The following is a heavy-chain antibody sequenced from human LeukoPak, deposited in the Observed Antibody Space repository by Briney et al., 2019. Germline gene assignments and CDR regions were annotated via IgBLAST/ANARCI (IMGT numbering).Heavy chain of an antibody. CDR3: ATASYCGGDCYSFYYYYMDV. CDR2: IIPIFGTA. Sequence: SVKVSCKASGGTFSSYAISWVRQAPGRGLEWMGGIIPIFGTANYAQKFQGRVTITTDESTSTAYMELSSLRSEDTAVYYCATASYCGGDCYSFYYYYMDVWGKGTTVTVSS. J-gene: IGHJ6*03. CDR1: GGTFSSYA. V-gene: IGHV1-69*05. D-gene: IGHD2-21*02.